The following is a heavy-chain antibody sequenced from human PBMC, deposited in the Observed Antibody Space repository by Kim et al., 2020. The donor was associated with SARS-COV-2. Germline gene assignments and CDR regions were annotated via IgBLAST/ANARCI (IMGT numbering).Heavy chain of an antibody. CDR1: GESFSDFS. J-gene: IGHJ4*02. V-gene: IGHV4-34*01. CDR2: IDHRGST. Sequence: SETLSLTCAVYGESFSDFSWSWIRQSPGKGLEWIGDIDHRGSTNYNPSLKSRLSISVDTSKNQFSLRLASVTAADTAVYYCARGRGGISMEVMIITAAEYYFDFWGRGSRVTVSS. CDR3: ARGRGGISMEVMIITAAEYYFDF. D-gene: IGHD3-16*01.